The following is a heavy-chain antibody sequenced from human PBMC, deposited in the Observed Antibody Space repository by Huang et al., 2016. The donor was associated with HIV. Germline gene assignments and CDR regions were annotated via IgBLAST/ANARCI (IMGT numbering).Heavy chain of an antibody. CDR2: SYYSGST. CDR3: ARLPGSITMSRGVSTDPY. V-gene: IGHV4-39*01. J-gene: IGHJ4*02. D-gene: IGHD3-10*01. CDR1: GGSIRSDNYY. Sequence: QLQLQESGPGLVKPSETLSLTCTVSGGSIRSDNYYWAWIRQPPGKGLEWIGSSYYSGSTYYNPSLKRRVTITVDTSKNQFSLKMGSVTAAETAVYYCARLPGSITMSRGVSTDPYWGQGTLVTVSS.